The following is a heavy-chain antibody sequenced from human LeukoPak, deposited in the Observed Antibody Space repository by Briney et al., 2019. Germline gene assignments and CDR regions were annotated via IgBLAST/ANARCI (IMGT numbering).Heavy chain of an antibody. J-gene: IGHJ5*02. CDR2: ISYDGSEI. CDR3: AKDRVSGIIGGS. Sequence: GGSLRLSCAASGFTFSSYGMHWVRQAPGKGLEWVAVISYDGSEIYYADSVKGRFTISRDNSKNTLYLQMNSLRAEDTAVYYCAKDRVSGIIGGSWGQGTLVTVSS. D-gene: IGHD1-14*01. CDR1: GFTFSSYG. V-gene: IGHV3-30*18.